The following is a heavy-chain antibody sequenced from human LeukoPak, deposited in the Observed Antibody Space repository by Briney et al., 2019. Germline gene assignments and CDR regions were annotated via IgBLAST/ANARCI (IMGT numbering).Heavy chain of an antibody. CDR2: ISAYNGNT. D-gene: IGHD3-16*01. CDR3: ARDYDYVPDF. V-gene: IGHV1-18*01. Sequence: WASVKVSCKASGYTFTSYGISWVRQAPGQGLEWMGWISAYNGNTNYAQKLQGRVTMTTDTSTTTAYMELRSLRFDDTAVYYCARDYDYVPDFWGQGTLVTVSS. CDR1: GYTFTSYG. J-gene: IGHJ4*02.